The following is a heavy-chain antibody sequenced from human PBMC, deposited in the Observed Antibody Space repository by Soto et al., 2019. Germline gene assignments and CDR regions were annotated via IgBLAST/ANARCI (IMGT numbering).Heavy chain of an antibody. CDR3: ARTAAAGKYYPGTDV. Sequence: GESLKISCKASGYSFTTYWIGWVRQMPGKGLEWMGIIYPGDSDTRYSPSFQGQVTISADKSISTAYLQWSSLKASDTAMYYCARTAAAGKYYPGTDVWGQGTTVTVSS. CDR1: GYSFTTYW. D-gene: IGHD6-13*01. J-gene: IGHJ6*02. V-gene: IGHV5-51*01. CDR2: IYPGDSDT.